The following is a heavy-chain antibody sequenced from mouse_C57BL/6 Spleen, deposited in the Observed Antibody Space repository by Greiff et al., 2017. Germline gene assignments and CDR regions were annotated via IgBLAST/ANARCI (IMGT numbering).Heavy chain of an antibody. CDR3: ARWDDSPYFDY. J-gene: IGHJ2*01. V-gene: IGHV1-82*01. CDR2: IYPGDGDT. Sequence: VQLQESGPELVKPGASVKISCKASGYAFSSSWMNWVKQRPGKGLEWIGRIYPGDGDTNYNGKFKGKATLTADKSSSTAYMQLSSLTSEDSAVYFCARWDDSPYFDYWGQGTTLTVSS. D-gene: IGHD2-4*01. CDR1: GYAFSSSW.